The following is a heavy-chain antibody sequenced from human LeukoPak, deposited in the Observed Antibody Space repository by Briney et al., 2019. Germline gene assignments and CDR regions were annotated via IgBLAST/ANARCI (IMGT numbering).Heavy chain of an antibody. CDR1: GGSISSYY. Sequence: SETLSLTCTVSGGSISSYYWSWIRQPPGKGLEWIGYIYYSGSTNYNPSLKSRVTISVDTSKNQFSLKLSSVTAADTAVYYCAREQQLVEHDAFDIWGQGTMVTVSS. CDR3: AREQQLVEHDAFDI. J-gene: IGHJ3*02. CDR2: IYYSGST. V-gene: IGHV4-59*01. D-gene: IGHD6-6*01.